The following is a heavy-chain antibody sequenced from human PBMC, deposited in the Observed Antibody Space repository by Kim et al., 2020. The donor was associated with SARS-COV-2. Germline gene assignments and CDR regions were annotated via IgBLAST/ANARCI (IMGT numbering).Heavy chain of an antibody. CDR1: GFIIRTYC. CDR3: TRDPETF. CDR2: IKEDGSET. Sequence: GGSLRLSCVASGFIIRTYCMTWVRQPPGKGLEWVGNIKEDGSETYYADSVKGRFTISRDNAKNTLYLQMNSLRAEDTAVYYCTRDPETFWGEGAMLIVYS. J-gene: IGHJ4*02. V-gene: IGHV3-7*01.